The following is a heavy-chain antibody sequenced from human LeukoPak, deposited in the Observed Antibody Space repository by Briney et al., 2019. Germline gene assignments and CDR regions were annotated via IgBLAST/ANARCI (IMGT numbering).Heavy chain of an antibody. CDR2: MNPKRGNT. V-gene: IGHV1-8*01. J-gene: IGHJ6*04. D-gene: IGHD2-2*01. CDR3: ARGGGYCSSTSCYELDVYYYYSMDV. Sequence: SVKVLCKTSEYTFTSYDIKRARQAFGKGLEWKGWMNPKRGNTGYPRKFEVRVTLTRNTSRSTAYMELSSLRSEDTAVYYCARGGGYCSSTSCYELDVYYYYSMDVWGKGTTVTVSS. CDR1: EYTFTSYD.